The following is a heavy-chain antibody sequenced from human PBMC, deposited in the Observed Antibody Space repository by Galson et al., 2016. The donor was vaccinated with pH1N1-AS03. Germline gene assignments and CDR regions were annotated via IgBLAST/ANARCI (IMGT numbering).Heavy chain of an antibody. V-gene: IGHV5-51*01. CDR2: IHPIDSDT. Sequence: QSGAEVKKPGESLKISCKTSGYTFTNSWIAWVRQMPGKGLEWMGFIHPIDSDTRYNPSFHGQVTISADKSLSTAYLQSSSLKASDTGIYYCARRDYNSSYLLPYNWLDPWGQGTLVIVSS. CDR3: ARRDYNSSYLLPYNWLDP. CDR1: GYTFTNSW. D-gene: IGHD6-13*01. J-gene: IGHJ5*02.